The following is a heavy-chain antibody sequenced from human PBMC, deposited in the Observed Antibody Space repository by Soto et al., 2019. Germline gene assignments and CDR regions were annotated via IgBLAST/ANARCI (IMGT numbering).Heavy chain of an antibody. J-gene: IGHJ6*02. D-gene: IGHD6-13*01. V-gene: IGHV3-21*01. Sequence: EVQLVESGGGLVKPGGSLRLSCAASGFTFSSYSMNWVRQAPGKGLEWVSSISSSSSYIYYADSVKGRFTISRDNAKNSLYLQMNSLRAEDTAVYYCARDWGYSSSWPTHGMGVWGQGTTVTVSS. CDR3: ARDWGYSSSWPTHGMGV. CDR1: GFTFSSYS. CDR2: ISSSSSYI.